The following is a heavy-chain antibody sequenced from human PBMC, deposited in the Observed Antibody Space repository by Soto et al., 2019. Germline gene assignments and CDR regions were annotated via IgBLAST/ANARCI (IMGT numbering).Heavy chain of an antibody. CDR3: ARETRFSECLNRGGYYGMDV. CDR1: GFTVSSNY. V-gene: IGHV3-66*01. D-gene: IGHD3-3*01. J-gene: IGHJ6*02. CDR2: IYSGGST. Sequence: VGSLRLSCAASGFTVSSNYMSWVRQAPGKGLKWVSVIYSGGSTYYADSVKGRFTISRDNSKNTLYLQMNSLRAEDTAVYYCARETRFSECLNRGGYYGMDVWGQGTTVTVSS.